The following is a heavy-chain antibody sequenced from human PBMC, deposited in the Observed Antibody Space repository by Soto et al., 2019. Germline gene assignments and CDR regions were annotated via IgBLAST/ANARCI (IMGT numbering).Heavy chain of an antibody. D-gene: IGHD3-10*01. CDR2: ISGSGGST. CDR1: GFTFSSYA. V-gene: IGHV3-23*01. Sequence: GGSLRLSCASSGFTFSSYAMSWVRQAPGKGLEWVSAISGSGGSTYYADSVKGRFTISRDNSKNTLYLQMNSLRAEDTAVYYCARVRYNGSGSSINWFDPWGQGTLVTVSS. CDR3: ARVRYNGSGSSINWFDP. J-gene: IGHJ5*02.